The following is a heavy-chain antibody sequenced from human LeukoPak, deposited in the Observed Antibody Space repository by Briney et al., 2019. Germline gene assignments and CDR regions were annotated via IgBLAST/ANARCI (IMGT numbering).Heavy chain of an antibody. J-gene: IGHJ6*03. CDR3: AKATIVGDHAGDYYYYMDV. Sequence: GGSLRLSCAASGFTFSSYAMSWVRQAPGKGLEWVSAISGSGGSTYYADSVKGRFTISRDNSKNTLYLQMNSLRAEDTAVYYCAKATIVGDHAGDYYYYMDVWGKGTTVTVSS. CDR2: ISGSGGST. D-gene: IGHD1-26*01. V-gene: IGHV3-23*01. CDR1: GFTFSSYA.